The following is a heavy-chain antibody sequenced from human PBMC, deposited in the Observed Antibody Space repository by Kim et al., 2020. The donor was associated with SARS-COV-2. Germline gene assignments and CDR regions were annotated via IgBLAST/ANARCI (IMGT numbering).Heavy chain of an antibody. CDR1: GFTFSSYW. V-gene: IGHV3-74*01. CDR2: INSDGSST. J-gene: IGHJ4*02. Sequence: GGSLRLSCAASGFTFSSYWMHWVRQAPGKGLVWVSRINSDGSSTSYADSVKGRFTISRDNAKNTLYLQMNSLRAEDTAVYYCARDVLVKQANYYFDYWGQGTLVTVSS. CDR3: ARDVLVKQANYYFDY. D-gene: IGHD3-9*01.